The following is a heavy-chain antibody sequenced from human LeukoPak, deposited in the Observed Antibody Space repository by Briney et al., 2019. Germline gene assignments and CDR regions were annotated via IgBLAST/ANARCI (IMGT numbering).Heavy chain of an antibody. J-gene: IGHJ5*02. CDR1: GFTFSSYA. D-gene: IGHD2-15*01. V-gene: IGHV3-23*01. CDR3: AKVDDLLGWFDP. Sequence: GGSLRLSCAASGFTFSSYAMSWVRQAPGKGLEWDSAISGSGGSTYYADSVKGRFTISRDNSKNTLYLQMNSLRAEDTAVYYCAKVDDLLGWFDPWGQGTLVTVSS. CDR2: ISGSGGST.